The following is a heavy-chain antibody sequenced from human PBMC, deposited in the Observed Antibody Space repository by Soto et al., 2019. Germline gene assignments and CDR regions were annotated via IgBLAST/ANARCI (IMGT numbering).Heavy chain of an antibody. D-gene: IGHD3-3*01. Sequence: QVQLQESGPGLVKPSETLSLTCTVSGGSIGSYYWNWIRQPPGKGLEWIGYIYYSGSTNYNPSLKSRVTISVDTSKNRFSLKLSSVTAADTAVYYCARDGGFYYGMDVWGQGTTVTVSS. V-gene: IGHV4-59*01. CDR3: ARDGGFYYGMDV. CDR1: GGSIGSYY. J-gene: IGHJ6*02. CDR2: IYYSGST.